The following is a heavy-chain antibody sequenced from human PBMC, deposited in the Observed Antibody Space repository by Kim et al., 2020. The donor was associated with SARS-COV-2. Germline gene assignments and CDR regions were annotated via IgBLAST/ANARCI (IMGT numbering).Heavy chain of an antibody. J-gene: IGHJ3*02. CDR3: ARRDPLRSAFDI. V-gene: IGHV5-51*01. Sequence: RYSPSFQGQVTISADKSISTAYLQWSSLKASDTAMYYCARRDPLRSAFDIWGQGTMVTVSS.